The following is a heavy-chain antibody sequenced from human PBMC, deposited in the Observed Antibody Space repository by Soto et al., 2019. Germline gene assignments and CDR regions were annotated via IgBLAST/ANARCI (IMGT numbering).Heavy chain of an antibody. D-gene: IGHD4-17*01. CDR2: IYWDDDK. Sequence: KESGPMLVKPTQTLTLTCTFSGFSLTTNGVGVGWIRQPPGKALEWLALIYWDDDKRYNPSLKSRVTITKDASKNQVALTMTNMDPVDTATYYCAASGATVTPNFWYFDLWGRGTLVTVSS. CDR3: AASGATVTPNFWYFDL. V-gene: IGHV2-5*02. CDR1: GFSLTTNGVG. J-gene: IGHJ2*01.